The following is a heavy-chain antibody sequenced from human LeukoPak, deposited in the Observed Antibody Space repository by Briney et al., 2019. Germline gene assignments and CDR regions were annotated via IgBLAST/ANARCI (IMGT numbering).Heavy chain of an antibody. CDR3: GRAYTGSFSGTLEY. D-gene: IGHD1-26*01. CDR1: RFTFSDFY. CDR2: ISPSRITT. Sequence: GGSLRLSCAASRFTFSDFYMTWIPQATGKGLEWGSYISPSRITTYYTVSVKGRFTISRDNAKNSLSLQINSLRVEDTAVYYLGRAYTGSFSGTLEYWGRGTLVTVSS. V-gene: IGHV3-11*04. J-gene: IGHJ4*02.